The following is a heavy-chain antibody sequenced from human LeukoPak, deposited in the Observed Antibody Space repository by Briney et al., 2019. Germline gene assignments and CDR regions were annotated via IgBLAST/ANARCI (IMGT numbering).Heavy chain of an antibody. CDR1: GGTFSSYA. D-gene: IGHD6-19*01. Sequence: GASVKVSCKASGGTFSSYAISWVRQAPGQGLEWMGRIIPILGIANYAQKFQGRVTITADKSTSTAYMELSSLRSEDTAVYYCALGGYSSVPTGYYGMDVWGQGTTVTVSS. CDR3: ALGGYSSVPTGYYGMDV. CDR2: IIPILGIA. V-gene: IGHV1-69*04. J-gene: IGHJ6*02.